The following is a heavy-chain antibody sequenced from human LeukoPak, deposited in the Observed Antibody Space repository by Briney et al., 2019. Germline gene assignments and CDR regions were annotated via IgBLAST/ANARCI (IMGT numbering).Heavy chain of an antibody. CDR3: ARGNDYGDYRFDY. CDR1: GGSFSGYY. V-gene: IGHV4-34*01. D-gene: IGHD4-17*01. J-gene: IGHJ4*02. Sequence: SETLSLTCAVYGGSFSGYYWSWIRQPPGKGLEWIGEINHSGCTNYNPSLKSRVTISVDTSKNQFSLKLSSVTAADTAVYYCARGNDYGDYRFDYWGQGTLVTVSS. CDR2: INHSGCT.